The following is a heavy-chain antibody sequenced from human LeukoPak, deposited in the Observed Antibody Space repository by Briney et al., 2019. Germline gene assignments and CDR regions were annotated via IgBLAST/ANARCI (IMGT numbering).Heavy chain of an antibody. D-gene: IGHD6-13*01. CDR2: TIYYSGIT. CDR3: ARLRAAAGTILDY. J-gene: IGHJ4*02. CDR1: GGSISSSSYY. V-gene: IGHV4-39*01. Sequence: SETLSLTCTVSGGSISSSSYYWGWFRQPPGKGLEWIGSTIYYSGITYYTSSLKSRVTISVDTSKNQFSLKLSSVTAADTAVYYCARLRAAAGTILDYWGQGTLLTVSS.